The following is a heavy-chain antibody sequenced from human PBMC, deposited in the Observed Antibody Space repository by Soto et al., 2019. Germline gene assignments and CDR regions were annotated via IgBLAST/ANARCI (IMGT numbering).Heavy chain of an antibody. D-gene: IGHD1-1*01. CDR1: GFSFRNYG. J-gene: IGHJ6*03. Sequence: QVQLVESGGGVVQPGRSLRLSCAASGFSFRNYGMHWVRQVPGKGLEWVAVISDDGDDEYSADSVKGRFTISRDNSKNTLYLQMNSLRPEDSAVSFCAKDQTTGPSFSSYMDVWGKGTPVTV. CDR2: ISDDGDDE. V-gene: IGHV3-30*18. CDR3: AKDQTTGPSFSSYMDV.